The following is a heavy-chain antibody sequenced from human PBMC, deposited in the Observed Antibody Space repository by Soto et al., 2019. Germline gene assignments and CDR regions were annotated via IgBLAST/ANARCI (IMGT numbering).Heavy chain of an antibody. D-gene: IGHD1-26*01. V-gene: IGHV3-33*01. J-gene: IGHJ4*02. Sequence: QVQLVESGGGVVQPGRSLRLPCAASGFTFSSYGMHWVRQAPGKGLEWVAVIWYDGSNKYYADSVKGRFTISRDNSKNTLYLQMNSLRAEDTAVYYCARDKDTLVGADVWGQGTLVTVSS. CDR2: IWYDGSNK. CDR1: GFTFSSYG. CDR3: ARDKDTLVGADV.